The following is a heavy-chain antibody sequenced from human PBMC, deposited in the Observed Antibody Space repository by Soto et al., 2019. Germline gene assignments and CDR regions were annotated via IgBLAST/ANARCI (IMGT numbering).Heavy chain of an antibody. Sequence: QLQLQESGPGLVKPSETLSLTCTVSGGSISSSSYYWGWIRQPPGKGLEWIGSIYYSGSTYYNPSLKSRVTISVDTSKNQFSLKLSSVTAADTAVYYCARRRDYYDSSGYYPLGAFDIWGQGTMVTVSS. CDR2: IYYSGST. J-gene: IGHJ3*02. CDR1: GGSISSSSYY. D-gene: IGHD3-22*01. V-gene: IGHV4-39*01. CDR3: ARRRDYYDSSGYYPLGAFDI.